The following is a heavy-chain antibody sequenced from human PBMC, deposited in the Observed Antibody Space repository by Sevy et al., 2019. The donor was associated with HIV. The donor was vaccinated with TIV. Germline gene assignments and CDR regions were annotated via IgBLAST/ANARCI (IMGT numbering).Heavy chain of an antibody. Sequence: GGSLRLSCAASGFTFDDYAMHWVRQAPGKGLEWVSLISWDGGSTYYADSVKGRFTISRDNSKNSLYLQMNSLRAEDTALYYCAKEYDYGGDYYYYGMDVWGQGTTVTVSS. J-gene: IGHJ6*02. D-gene: IGHD4-17*01. CDR2: ISWDGGST. V-gene: IGHV3-43D*03. CDR1: GFTFDDYA. CDR3: AKEYDYGGDYYYYGMDV.